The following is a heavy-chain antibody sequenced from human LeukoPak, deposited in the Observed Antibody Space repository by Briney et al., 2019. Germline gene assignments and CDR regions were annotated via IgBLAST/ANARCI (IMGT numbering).Heavy chain of an antibody. D-gene: IGHD3-10*01. V-gene: IGHV3-30*18. CDR2: ISSDGKTE. CDR3: AKAQPTLISRSFDC. CDR1: GFMFNSYG. Sequence: PGRSLRLSCSASGFMFNSYGMHWVRQAPGKGLEWVAVISSDGKTEIYADSVRGRFTISRDNSKGTHYLQMNSLRSEDTAVYYCAKAQPTLISRSFDCWGQGALVTVSS. J-gene: IGHJ4*02.